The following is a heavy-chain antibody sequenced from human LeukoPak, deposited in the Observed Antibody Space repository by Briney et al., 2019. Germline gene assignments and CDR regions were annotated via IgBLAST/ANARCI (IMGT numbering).Heavy chain of an antibody. Sequence: SETLSLTCTVSGGSICSGGYYWSWIRQHPGKGLGWIGYIYYSGSTYYNPSLKSRVTISVDTSKNQFSLKLSSVTAADTAVYYCARARWVTMVRGVPLYYYYYGMDVWAKGPRSPSP. V-gene: IGHV4-31*03. CDR2: IYYSGST. J-gene: IGHJ6*02. CDR1: GGSICSGGYY. CDR3: ARARWVTMVRGVPLYYYYYGMDV. D-gene: IGHD3-10*01.